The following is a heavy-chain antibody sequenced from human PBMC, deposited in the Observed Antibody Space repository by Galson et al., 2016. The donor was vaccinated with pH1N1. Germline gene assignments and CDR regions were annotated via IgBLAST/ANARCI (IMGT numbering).Heavy chain of an antibody. CDR1: GFTFSSWP. D-gene: IGHD4-23*01. CDR3: ARPGNYDGDRRGAFDL. J-gene: IGHJ3*01. CDR2: ITYTSATI. Sequence: SLRLPCSASGFTFSSWPLDWVRQAPGEGLEWLSFITYTSATIYYADSVKGRFTVSRDNAKTSLYLQMNSQRSEYTAVYYCARPGNYDGDRRGAFDLWGQGTMGTVSP. V-gene: IGHV3-48*04.